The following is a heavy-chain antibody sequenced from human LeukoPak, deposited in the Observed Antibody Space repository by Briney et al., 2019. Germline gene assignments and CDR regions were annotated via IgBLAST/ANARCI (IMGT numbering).Heavy chain of an antibody. Sequence: KFQGRVTITRDTSASTVYMELSSLRSEDTAVYYCARSSCSGGSCYSWDYWGQGTLVTASS. V-gene: IGHV1-3*01. J-gene: IGHJ4*02. D-gene: IGHD2-15*01. CDR3: ARSSCSGGSCYSWDY.